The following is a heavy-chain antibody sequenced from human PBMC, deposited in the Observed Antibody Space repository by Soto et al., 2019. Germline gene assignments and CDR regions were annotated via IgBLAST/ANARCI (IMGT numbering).Heavy chain of an antibody. V-gene: IGHV1-3*01. CDR2: INAGNGNT. CDR1: GYTFTSYA. Sequence: ASVKVSCKASGYTFTSYAMHWVRQAPGQRLEWMGWINAGNGNTKYSQKFQGRVTITRDTSASTAYMELSSLRSEDTAVYYCARSGVAVANFDYWGQGTLVTVSS. D-gene: IGHD6-19*01. J-gene: IGHJ4*02. CDR3: ARSGVAVANFDY.